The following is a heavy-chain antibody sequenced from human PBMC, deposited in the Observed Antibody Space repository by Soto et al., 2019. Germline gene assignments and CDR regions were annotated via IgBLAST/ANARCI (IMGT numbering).Heavy chain of an antibody. D-gene: IGHD6-13*01. CDR1: GYTFTSYG. J-gene: IGHJ4*02. CDR3: GCVPVIAFRGQLVLDLYY. CDR2: ISAYNGNT. V-gene: IGHV1-18*01. Sequence: ASVKVSCKASGYTFTSYGISWVRQAPGQGLEGMGWISAYNGNTNYAQKLQGRVTMTTDTSTSTAYMELRSLRSDDTAVYYCGCVPVIAFRGQLVLDLYYWGQGTLVTVSS.